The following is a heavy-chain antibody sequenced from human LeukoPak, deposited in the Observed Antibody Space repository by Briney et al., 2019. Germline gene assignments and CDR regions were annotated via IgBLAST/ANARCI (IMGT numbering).Heavy chain of an antibody. D-gene: IGHD3-22*01. Sequence: PGGSLRLSCAASGFTFSSYGMHWVRQAPGKGLEWVAVISYDGSNKYYADSVKGRFTISRDNSKNTLYLQMNSLRAEDTAVYYCAINYYDSSGYKDYWGQGTLVTVSS. CDR1: GFTFSSYG. CDR3: AINYYDSSGYKDY. CDR2: ISYDGSNK. J-gene: IGHJ4*02. V-gene: IGHV3-30*03.